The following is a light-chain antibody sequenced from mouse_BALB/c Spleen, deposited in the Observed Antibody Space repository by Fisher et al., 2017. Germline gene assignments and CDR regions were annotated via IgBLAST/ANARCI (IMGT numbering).Light chain of an antibody. J-gene: IGKJ2*01. Sequence: DIVLTQSPATLSVTPRDRVSLSCRASQSISDYLHWYQQKSHESPRLLIKYASQSISGIPSRFSGSGSGSDFTLSINSVEPEDVGVYYCQNGHSFPYTFGGGTKLEIK. CDR3: QNGHSFPYT. CDR1: QSISDY. CDR2: YAS. V-gene: IGKV5-39*01.